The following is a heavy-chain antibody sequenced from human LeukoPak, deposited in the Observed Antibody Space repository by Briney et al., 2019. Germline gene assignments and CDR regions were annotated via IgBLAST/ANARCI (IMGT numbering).Heavy chain of an antibody. D-gene: IGHD6-13*01. CDR2: IYHIGNT. Sequence: PWETLSLTCTVSSYSISSDYYWAWIRQPPGKGLEWIGSIYHIGNTYYSPSLKSRVTISVDTSSNQFSLKLKSVTAADTAVYYCAREGTHTNLWYHWFDPWGQGTLVTVSS. V-gene: IGHV4-38-2*02. J-gene: IGHJ5*02. CDR1: SYSISSDYY. CDR3: AREGTHTNLWYHWFDP.